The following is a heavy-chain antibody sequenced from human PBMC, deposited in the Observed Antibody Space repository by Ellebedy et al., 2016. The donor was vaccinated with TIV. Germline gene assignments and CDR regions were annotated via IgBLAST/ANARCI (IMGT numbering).Heavy chain of an antibody. CDR1: GFTFSTYS. J-gene: IGHJ4*02. D-gene: IGHD6-19*01. V-gene: IGHV3-48*02. CDR3: SRGGSGIAVAKGGG. CDR2: ISLGSSTI. Sequence: GESLKISCAASGFTFSTYSMNWVRQAPGKGLEWVSYISLGSSTIYYADAVKGRFTISRDNAKKSLYLQMNNLRDEDTAVYYCSRGGSGIAVAKGGGWGQGTLVNVSS.